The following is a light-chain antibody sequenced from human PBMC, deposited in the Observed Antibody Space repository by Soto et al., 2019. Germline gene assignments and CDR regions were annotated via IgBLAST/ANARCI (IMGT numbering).Light chain of an antibody. CDR2: GAS. Sequence: ENVFTQFPCTLSLSPGDRATLSCRASQSLSSDSLAWYQQKPGQAPRLLIYGASSRANGIPDRFSGSGSGTDFTLTISRLEPEDFAVYYCHQYGSSPLTFGGGTKVDIK. CDR1: QSLSSDS. CDR3: HQYGSSPLT. V-gene: IGKV3-20*01. J-gene: IGKJ4*01.